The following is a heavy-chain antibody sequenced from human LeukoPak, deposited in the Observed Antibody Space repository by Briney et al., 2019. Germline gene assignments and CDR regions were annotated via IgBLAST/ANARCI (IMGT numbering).Heavy chain of an antibody. CDR1: GDSISSSNYY. V-gene: IGHV4-39*01. CDR3: ASGSYSSGWFPYFEF. D-gene: IGHD6-19*01. J-gene: IGHJ4*02. CDR2: IYYSGST. Sequence: SETLSLTCTVSGDSISSSNYYWGWIRPPPGKGLEWIGSIYYSGSTYYNPSLKSRVTISIDTSKNQFSLKLSSVTAADTATYYGASGSYSSGWFPYFEFWGQGTLVTVSS.